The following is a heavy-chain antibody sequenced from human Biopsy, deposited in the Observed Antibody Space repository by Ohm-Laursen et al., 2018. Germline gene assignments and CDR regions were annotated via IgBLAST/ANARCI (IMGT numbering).Heavy chain of an antibody. CDR1: GGFISNNNYY. Sequence: SDTLSLTCTVSGGFISNNNYYWSWIRQPAGKGLEWIGRIYSSGSTNYNPSLKSRVTLSMDTSKRQFSLKLSFVTAADTAVYYCARWTPEYDSSRYYLDAFDIWGQGTKVTVSS. CDR2: IYSSGST. J-gene: IGHJ3*02. V-gene: IGHV4-4*07. CDR3: ARWTPEYDSSRYYLDAFDI. D-gene: IGHD3-22*01.